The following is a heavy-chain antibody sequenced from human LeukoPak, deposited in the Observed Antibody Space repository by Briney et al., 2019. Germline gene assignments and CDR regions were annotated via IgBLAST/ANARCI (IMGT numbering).Heavy chain of an antibody. CDR3: AKDTGLWFGELFSYFDY. CDR1: GFTFDNYA. D-gene: IGHD3-10*01. CDR2: ISWNSGSI. V-gene: IGHV3-9*01. J-gene: IGHJ4*02. Sequence: GGSLRLSCAASGFTFDNYAMHWVRQAPGKGLEWVSGISWNSGSIGYADSVKGRFTISRDNAKNSLYLQMNSLRAEDTALYYCAKDTGLWFGELFSYFDYWGQGTLVTVSS.